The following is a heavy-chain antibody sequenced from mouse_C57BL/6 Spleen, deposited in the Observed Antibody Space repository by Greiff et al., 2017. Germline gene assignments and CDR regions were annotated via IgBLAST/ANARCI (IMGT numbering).Heavy chain of an antibody. D-gene: IGHD2-1*01. J-gene: IGHJ2*01. Sequence: VQLQQSGPELVKPGDSVKISCKASGYSFTGYFMNWVMQSPGKGLEWIGRINPYNGDTFYNQKFKGKATLTVDKSSSTAHMELRSLTSEDSAVYYCARRGANYSYCFDYWGQGTTLTVSS. CDR3: ARRGANYSYCFDY. V-gene: IGHV1-20*01. CDR2: INPYNGDT. CDR1: GYSFTGYF.